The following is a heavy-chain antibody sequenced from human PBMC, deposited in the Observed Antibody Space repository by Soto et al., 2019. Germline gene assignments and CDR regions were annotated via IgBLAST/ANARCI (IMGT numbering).Heavy chain of an antibody. CDR2: IYFNGST. Sequence: QLQLQESGPGLVKPSETPSLTCTVSGASISSRSYYWGWIRQPPGMGLEYIATIYFNGSTYYNSSLKSRITISVDMSKTQFSLKVNSVTAADTAVYFCASTRYASDFRVHIYCWGQGTLLTVSS. CDR1: GASISSRSYY. D-gene: IGHD2-2*01. V-gene: IGHV4-39*01. J-gene: IGHJ4*02. CDR3: ASTRYASDFRVHIYC.